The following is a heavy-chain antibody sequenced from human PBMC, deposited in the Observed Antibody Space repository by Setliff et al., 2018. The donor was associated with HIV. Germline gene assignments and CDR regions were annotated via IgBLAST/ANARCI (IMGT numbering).Heavy chain of an antibody. J-gene: IGHJ4*02. CDR1: GYTFTASY. Sequence: ASVKVSCKTSGYTFTASYLHWVRQAPGQGLQWMGWMHPNSGATKYAQKFRDRVTLTGDTSISTASMELSSLKSDDTALYYCARDWEGATHTDYWGQGTLVTVSS. V-gene: IGHV1-2*02. CDR3: ARDWEGATHTDY. CDR2: MHPNSGAT. D-gene: IGHD1-26*01.